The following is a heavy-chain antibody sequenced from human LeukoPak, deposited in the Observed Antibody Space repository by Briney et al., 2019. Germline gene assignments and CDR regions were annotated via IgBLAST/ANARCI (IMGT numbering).Heavy chain of an antibody. CDR1: GGSISSYY. Sequence: SETLSLTCTVSGGSISSYYWSWIRQPPGKGLEWIGYIYTSGSTNYNPSLKSRVTISVDTSKNQFSLKLSSVTAADTAVYHCARWARDSSSPSPFDIWGQGTMVTVSS. CDR3: ARWARDSSSPSPFDI. J-gene: IGHJ3*02. D-gene: IGHD3-22*01. CDR2: IYTSGST. V-gene: IGHV4-4*09.